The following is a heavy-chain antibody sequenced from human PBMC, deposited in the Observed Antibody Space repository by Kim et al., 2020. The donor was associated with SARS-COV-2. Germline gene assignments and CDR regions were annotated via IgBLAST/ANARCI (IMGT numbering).Heavy chain of an antibody. Sequence: GGSLRLSCAASGFSFRSYGMHWVRQAPGKGLEWLVFISYDGRNQYYADSVQGRLTISRDNSKNTLSLQMDSLRLEDTALYYCMKGLDYGGNSKFDYWGQGTEVTVSS. CDR1: GFSFRSYG. V-gene: IGHV3-30*02. D-gene: IGHD4-17*01. J-gene: IGHJ4*02. CDR3: MKGLDYGGNSKFDY. CDR2: ISYDGRNQ.